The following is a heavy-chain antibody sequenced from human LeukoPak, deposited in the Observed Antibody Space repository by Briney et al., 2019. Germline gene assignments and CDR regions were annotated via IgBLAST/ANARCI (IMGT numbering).Heavy chain of an antibody. D-gene: IGHD2-21*01. CDR2: ISAYNGNT. Sequence: ASVKVSCKASGYTFTSYGISWVRQAPGQGLEWMGWISAYNGNTNYAQKLQGRVTMTTDTSTSTAYMELTYLRSDDTAVYYCTIIPNVILFTHYFEYWGQGTLVTVSS. CDR1: GYTFTSYG. J-gene: IGHJ4*02. CDR3: TIIPNVILFTHYFEY. V-gene: IGHV1-18*01.